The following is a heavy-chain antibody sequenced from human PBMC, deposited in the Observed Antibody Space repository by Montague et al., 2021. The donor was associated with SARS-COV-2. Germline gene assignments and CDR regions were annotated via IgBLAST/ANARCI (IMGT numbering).Heavy chain of an antibody. CDR2: IYYNGST. Sequence: TLSLTCSVSGVSISSGAYYWSWIRQHPGKGLEWIGYIYYNGSTYYNPSLKSRVTIAVDTSKNHFSLKLSSVTTADTAVYYCARSPYYDSSGQMGFDSWGQGTLVTVSS. J-gene: IGHJ4*02. D-gene: IGHD3-22*01. V-gene: IGHV4-31*03. CDR3: ARSPYYDSSGQMGFDS. CDR1: GVSISSGAYY.